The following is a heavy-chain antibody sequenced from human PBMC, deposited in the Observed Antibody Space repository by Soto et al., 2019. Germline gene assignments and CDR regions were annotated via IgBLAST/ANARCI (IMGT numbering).Heavy chain of an antibody. J-gene: IGHJ4*02. V-gene: IGHV4-39*01. D-gene: IGHD3-10*01. CDR2: IYYSGST. Sequence: SETLSLTCTVSGGSISSSSYYWGWIRQPPGKGLEWIGSIYYSGSTYYNPSLKSRVTISVDTSKNQFSLKLSSVTAADTAVYYCARQLSYYGSGSYYPDYWGQGTLVTVS. CDR3: ARQLSYYGSGSYYPDY. CDR1: GGSISSSSYY.